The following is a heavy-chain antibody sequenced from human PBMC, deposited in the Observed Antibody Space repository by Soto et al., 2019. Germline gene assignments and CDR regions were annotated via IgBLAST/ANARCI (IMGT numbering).Heavy chain of an antibody. CDR1: GFTFSSYA. D-gene: IGHD3-10*01. Sequence: GGSLRLSCAASGFTFSSYAMSWVRQAPGKGLEWVSAISGSGGSTYYADSVKGRFTISRDNSKNTLYPQMNSLRAEDTAVYYCAKVRITMVRGGWFDPWGQGTLVTVSS. V-gene: IGHV3-23*01. CDR3: AKVRITMVRGGWFDP. CDR2: ISGSGGST. J-gene: IGHJ5*02.